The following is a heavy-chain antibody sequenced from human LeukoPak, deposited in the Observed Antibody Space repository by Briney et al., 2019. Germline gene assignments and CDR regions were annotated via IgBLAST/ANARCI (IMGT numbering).Heavy chain of an antibody. D-gene: IGHD2-8*02. J-gene: IGHJ4*02. V-gene: IGHV3-72*01. CDR1: GFSFSDYY. CDR3: ARGAYCSGGVCPAPFDY. Sequence: GGSLRLSCAASGFSFSDYYMDWVRQVPGKGPEWIGRSRSKGHRYSTEYAASVRGRFTVSRDESKNSLFLQMTSLKSEDTAVYYCARGAYCSGGVCPAPFDYWGQGSLVTVSS. CDR2: SRSKGHRYST.